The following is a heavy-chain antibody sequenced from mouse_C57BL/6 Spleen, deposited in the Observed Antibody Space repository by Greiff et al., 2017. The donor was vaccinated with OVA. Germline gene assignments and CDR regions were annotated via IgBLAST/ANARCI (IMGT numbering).Heavy chain of an antibody. CDR1: GYTFTDYY. D-gene: IGHD1-1*01. CDR3: ARHDITTVVAFHWYCDV. Sequence: EVQLQQSGPELVKPGASVKISCKASGYTFTDYYMNWVKQSPGKSLEWIGDINPNNGGTSYNQKFKGKATLTVDKSSSTAYMELRSLTSEDSAVYYCARHDITTVVAFHWYCDVWGTGTTVTVSS. J-gene: IGHJ1*03. V-gene: IGHV1-26*01. CDR2: INPNNGGT.